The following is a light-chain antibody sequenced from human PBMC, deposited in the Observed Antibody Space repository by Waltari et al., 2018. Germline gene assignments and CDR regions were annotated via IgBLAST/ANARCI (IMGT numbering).Light chain of an antibody. J-gene: IGKJ1*01. V-gene: IGKV3-20*01. CDR1: ENISKY. CDR2: AAS. CDR3: QHYVRLPVT. Sequence: EYVLTQSPGTLSVSQGERATISCSASENISKYVTWYQQKPGQAPRLLIYAASTRATGIPDRFSGSGFGTDFSLTISSLGPEDFAVYYCQHYVRLPVTFGQGTKVEIK.